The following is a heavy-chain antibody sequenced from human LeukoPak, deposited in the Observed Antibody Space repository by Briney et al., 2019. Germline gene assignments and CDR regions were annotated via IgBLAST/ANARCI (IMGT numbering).Heavy chain of an antibody. V-gene: IGHV6-1*01. D-gene: IGHD2-2*01. CDR2: TYYRSKWYN. CDR1: GDSVSSNSAA. Sequence: SQTLSLTCAISGDSVSSNSAAWNWIRQSPSRGLEWLGRTYYRSKWYNDYAVSVKSRITINPDTSKNQFSLQLNSVTPEDTAVYYCAREDIVVVPAAKSLYYYYYMDVWGKGTTVTISS. CDR3: AREDIVVVPAAKSLYYYYYMDV. J-gene: IGHJ6*03.